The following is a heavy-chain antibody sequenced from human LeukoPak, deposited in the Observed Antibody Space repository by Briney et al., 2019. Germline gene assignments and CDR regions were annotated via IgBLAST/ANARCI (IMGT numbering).Heavy chain of an antibody. CDR3: ASTPVGATWFDY. V-gene: IGHV4-30-2*01. Sequence: SETLSLTCTVSGGSISSGGYYWSWIRQPPGKGLEWIGYIYHSGSTYYNPSLKSRVTISVDRSKNQFSLKLSSVTAADTAVYYCASTPVGATWFDYWGQGTLVTVSS. D-gene: IGHD1-26*01. CDR2: IYHSGST. CDR1: GGSISSGGYY. J-gene: IGHJ4*02.